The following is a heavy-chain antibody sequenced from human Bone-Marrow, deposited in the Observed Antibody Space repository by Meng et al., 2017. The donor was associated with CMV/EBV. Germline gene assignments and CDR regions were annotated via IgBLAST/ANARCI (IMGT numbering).Heavy chain of an antibody. CDR3: AELTIFGVATDNKENAFDI. D-gene: IGHD3-3*01. J-gene: IGHJ3*02. V-gene: IGHV3-48*03. Sequence: GGSLRLSCEASGFTFRSYEMNWVRQAPGKGLGWISYISRSGDIKYYADSVKGRLTISRDNAKNTLYLQMNSLRAEDTAVYYCAELTIFGVATDNKENAFDIWGQGTMVTVSS. CDR1: GFTFRSYE. CDR2: ISRSGDIK.